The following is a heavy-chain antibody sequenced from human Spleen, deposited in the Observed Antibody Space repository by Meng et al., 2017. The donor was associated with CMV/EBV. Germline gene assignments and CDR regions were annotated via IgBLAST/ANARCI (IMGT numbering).Heavy chain of an antibody. CDR2: ISGSGGST. CDR1: GFNLSTYW. D-gene: IGHD3-22*01. CDR3: ARDRGYYDNSGYYYGDAFDI. Sequence: GESLKISCAASGFNLSTYWMHWVRQAPGKGLVWVSAISGSGGSTYYADSVKGRFTISRDNAKNSLYLQMNSLRAEDTAVYYCARDRGYYDNSGYYYGDAFDIWGQGTMVTVSS. V-gene: IGHV3-21*01. J-gene: IGHJ3*02.